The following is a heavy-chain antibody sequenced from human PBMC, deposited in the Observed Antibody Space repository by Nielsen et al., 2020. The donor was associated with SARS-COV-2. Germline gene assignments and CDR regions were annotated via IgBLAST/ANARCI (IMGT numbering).Heavy chain of an antibody. J-gene: IGHJ6*02. CDR3: ARIASYCSSTSCYGYYYGMDV. CDR2: ISSSSSTL. Sequence: GESLKISCAASGFTFSSYGMNWVRQAPGKGLEWVSDISSSSSTLYYADSVKGRFTISRDNSKNTLYLQMSSLRAEDTAVYYCARIASYCSSTSCYGYYYGMDVWGQGTTVTVSS. V-gene: IGHV3-48*01. CDR1: GFTFSSYG. D-gene: IGHD2-2*01.